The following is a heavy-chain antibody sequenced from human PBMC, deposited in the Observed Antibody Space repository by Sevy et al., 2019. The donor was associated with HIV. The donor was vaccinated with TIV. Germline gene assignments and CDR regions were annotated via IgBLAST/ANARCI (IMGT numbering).Heavy chain of an antibody. J-gene: IGHJ4*02. D-gene: IGHD1-26*01. V-gene: IGHV4-59*08. CDR3: AGENAWGRGYS. CDR2: IYYNGHI. Sequence: SESLSLTCTVSGGSITSLYWNWIRQPPGKGLEWIANIYYNGHINYNPSLKSRVTLSLDTSKNQCSLRLSSVTAAHTAMYYCAGENAWGRGYSWGQGTLVTVSS. CDR1: GGSITSLY.